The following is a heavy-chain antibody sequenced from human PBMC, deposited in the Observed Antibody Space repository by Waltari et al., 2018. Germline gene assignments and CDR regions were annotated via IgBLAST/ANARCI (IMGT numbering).Heavy chain of an antibody. Sequence: QVQLQQWGAGLLKPSETLSLTCAVYGGSFSGYSWRWIRQPPGKGLEWIGEINHSGSTNYNPSLKSRVTISVDTSKNQFSLKLSSVTAADTAVYYCARVYYDFWSGYSTGFDPWGQGTLVTVSS. J-gene: IGHJ5*02. D-gene: IGHD3-3*01. CDR1: GGSFSGYS. V-gene: IGHV4-34*01. CDR3: ARVYYDFWSGYSTGFDP. CDR2: INHSGST.